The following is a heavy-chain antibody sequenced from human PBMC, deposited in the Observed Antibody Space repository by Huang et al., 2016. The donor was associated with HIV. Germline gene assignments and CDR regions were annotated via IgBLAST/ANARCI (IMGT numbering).Heavy chain of an antibody. D-gene: IGHD3-10*01. CDR3: ARLPGSITMIRGVITDPY. V-gene: IGHV4-39*01. CDR1: SGSIRSDNYY. CDR2: IYYGGGT. Sequence: QLQLQESGPGLVKPSETLSLTCTVSSGSIRSDNYYWGWIRQPPGKGLEWIGSIYYGGGTYHNPSLKSRVTITVDTSKNQFSLKMRSFPAADTAVYYCARLPGSITMIRGVITDPYWGQGTLVTVSS. J-gene: IGHJ4*02.